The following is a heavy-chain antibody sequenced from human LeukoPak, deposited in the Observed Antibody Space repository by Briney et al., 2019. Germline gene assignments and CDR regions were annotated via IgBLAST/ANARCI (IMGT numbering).Heavy chain of an antibody. CDR1: GFTFSSYA. V-gene: IGHV3-23*01. Sequence: GGSLRLSCAASGFTFSSYAMSWVRQAPGKGLEWVSAISGSGGSTYYADSVKGRFTISRDNSKNTLYLQMNSLRAEDTAVYYCARTYYYDSSGYYSFDYWGQGTLVTVSS. CDR2: ISGSGGST. D-gene: IGHD3-22*01. CDR3: ARTYYYDSSGYYSFDY. J-gene: IGHJ4*02.